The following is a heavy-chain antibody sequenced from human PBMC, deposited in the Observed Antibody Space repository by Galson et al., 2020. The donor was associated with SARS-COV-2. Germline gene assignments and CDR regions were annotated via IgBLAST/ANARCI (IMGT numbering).Heavy chain of an antibody. J-gene: IGHJ4*02. CDR2: ISGSGGST. CDR3: AKDLGSSIHDSSGYLLDY. Sequence: GESLKISCAASGFTFSSYAMSWVRQAPGKGLEWVSAISGSGGSTYYADSVKGRFTISRDNSKNTLYLQMNSLRAEDTAVYYCAKDLGSSIHDSSGYLLDYWGQGTLVTVSS. CDR1: GFTFSSYA. D-gene: IGHD3-22*01. V-gene: IGHV3-23*01.